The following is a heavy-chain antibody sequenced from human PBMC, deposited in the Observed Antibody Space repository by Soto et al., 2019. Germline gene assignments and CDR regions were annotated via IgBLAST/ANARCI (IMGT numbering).Heavy chain of an antibody. CDR3: ATGVLWFGDQTPGDYYGMDV. D-gene: IGHD3-10*01. CDR2: FDPEDGET. V-gene: IGHV1-24*01. Sequence: GASVKVSCKVSGYALTELSMHWGRQAPGKGLEGMGGFDPEDGETIYAQKFQGRVTMTEDTSTDTAYMELSSLRSEDTAVYYCATGVLWFGDQTPGDYYGMDVWGQGTTVTVSS. J-gene: IGHJ6*02. CDR1: GYALTELS.